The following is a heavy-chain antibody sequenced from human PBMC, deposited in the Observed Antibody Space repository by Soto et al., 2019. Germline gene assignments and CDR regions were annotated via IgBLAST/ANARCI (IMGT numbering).Heavy chain of an antibody. V-gene: IGHV5-51*01. D-gene: IGHD6-13*01. CDR1: GYSFTSYW. Sequence: GASLKISCQGSGYSFTSYWIGWVRQMPGKGLEWMGIIYPGDSDTRYSPSFQGQVTISADKSISTAYLQWSSLKASDTAMYYCARHTSIDVSSWSPYYGMDVWGQGTTVTVSS. CDR3: ARHTSIDVSSWSPYYGMDV. CDR2: IYPGDSDT. J-gene: IGHJ6*02.